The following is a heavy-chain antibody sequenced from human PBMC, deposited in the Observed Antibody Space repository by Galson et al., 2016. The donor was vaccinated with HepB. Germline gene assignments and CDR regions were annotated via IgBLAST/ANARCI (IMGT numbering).Heavy chain of an antibody. CDR2: IRGRNGHT. CDR3: ARVSAIFGIVKERGNGFDH. D-gene: IGHD3-3*01. CDR1: GYTFTNYG. Sequence: SVKVSCKASGYTFTNYGIIWVRQAPGEGLEWMGWIRGRNGHTKYAHKFQGRVTMATETSTSTAYMELGSLRYDDTAMYYCARVSAIFGIVKERGNGFDHWGQGTMVTVSS. V-gene: IGHV1-18*01. J-gene: IGHJ3*01.